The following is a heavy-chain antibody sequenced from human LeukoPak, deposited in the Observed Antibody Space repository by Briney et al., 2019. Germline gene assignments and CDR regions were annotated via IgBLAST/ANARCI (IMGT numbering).Heavy chain of an antibody. CDR1: GGTFSSYA. CDR3: GRGPKAGGPHHDMDV. J-gene: IGHJ6*02. CDR2: IIPIFGTA. D-gene: IGHD2-15*01. V-gene: IGHV1-69*05. Sequence: SVKVSCKASGGTFSSYAISWVRQAPGQGLEWMGGIIPIFGTANYAQKFQGRATMTTDTSTSTAYMELRSLSSDDTAVYYCGRGPKAGGPHHDMDVWGRGTTVTVSS.